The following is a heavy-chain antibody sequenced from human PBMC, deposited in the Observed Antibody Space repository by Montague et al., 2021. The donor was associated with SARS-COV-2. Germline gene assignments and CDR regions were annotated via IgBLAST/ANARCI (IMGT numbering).Heavy chain of an antibody. CDR1: GGSISDNNW. Sequence: SETLSLTCGVSGGSISDNNWCSWVRQSPETGLEWIGEISLGGHTDYNPSHKSRVTISLDKSKNQFSLKLTSVTAADTAVYYCARDIWEPEVRSRGWFDPWGQGILVTVSS. V-gene: IGHV4-4*02. J-gene: IGHJ5*02. CDR2: ISLGGHT. CDR3: ARDIWEPEVRSRGWFDP. D-gene: IGHD1-26*01.